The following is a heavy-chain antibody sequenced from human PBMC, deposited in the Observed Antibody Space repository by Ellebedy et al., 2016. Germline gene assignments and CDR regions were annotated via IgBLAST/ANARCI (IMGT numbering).Heavy chain of an antibody. D-gene: IGHD4-17*01. CDR3: ARNPHTVTTFYFDF. CDR2: ISSDGSNK. Sequence: GESLKISCAASGFTFNTYGMHWLRQAPGKGLEWVALISSDGSNKYYSHSVRGRFTISRDNPKNTVYLQMSSLSADDTAVYYCARNPHTVTTFYFDFWGQGTLVAVSS. V-gene: IGHV3-30*03. J-gene: IGHJ4*02. CDR1: GFTFNTYG.